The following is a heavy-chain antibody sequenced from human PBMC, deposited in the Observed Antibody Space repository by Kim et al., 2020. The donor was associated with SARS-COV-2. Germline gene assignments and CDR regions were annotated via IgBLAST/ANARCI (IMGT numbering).Heavy chain of an antibody. V-gene: IGHV4-39*01. CDR3: ARPETDPAGLSRYFDL. J-gene: IGHJ2*01. D-gene: IGHD3-22*01. Sequence: SETLSLTCTVSGGSISSSSYYWGWIRQPPGKGLEWIGSIYYSGSTYYNPSLKSRVTISVDTSKNQFSLKLSSVTAADTAVYYCARPETDPAGLSRYFDLWGRGTLVTVSS. CDR2: IYYSGST. CDR1: GGSISSSSYY.